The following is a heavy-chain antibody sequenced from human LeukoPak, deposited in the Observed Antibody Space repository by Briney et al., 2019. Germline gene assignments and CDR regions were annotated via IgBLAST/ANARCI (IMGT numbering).Heavy chain of an antibody. J-gene: IGHJ3*02. V-gene: IGHV1-46*01. CDR2: INPSGGST. D-gene: IGHD1/OR15-1a*01. Sequence: ASVKVSCKASGYTFTSYYMHWVRQAPGQGLEWMGIINPSGGSTSYAQKFQGRVTMTRDTSTSTVYMELSSLRSEDTAVYYCAREKLSGGTPIRGGDPFDIWGQGTMVTVSS. CDR1: GYTFTSYY. CDR3: AREKLSGGTPIRGGDPFDI.